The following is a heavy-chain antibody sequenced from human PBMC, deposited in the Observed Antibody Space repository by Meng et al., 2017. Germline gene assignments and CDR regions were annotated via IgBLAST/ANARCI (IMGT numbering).Heavy chain of an antibody. CDR1: GGSFSGYY. V-gene: IGHV4-34*01. CDR3: ARGSAARPPYYFDY. D-gene: IGHD6-6*01. Sequence: VQLKQLGGGLWKSSETLSLPCAVYGGSFSGYYWSWIRQPPGKGLEWIGEINHSGSTNYNPSLKSRVTISVDTSKNQFSLKLSSVTAADTAVYYCARGSAARPPYYFDYWGQGTLVTVSS. CDR2: INHSGST. J-gene: IGHJ4*02.